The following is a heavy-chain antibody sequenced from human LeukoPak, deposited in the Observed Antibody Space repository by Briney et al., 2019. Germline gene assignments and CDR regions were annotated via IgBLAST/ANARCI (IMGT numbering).Heavy chain of an antibody. CDR1: GFTFSSYG. V-gene: IGHV3-30*18. D-gene: IGHD4-17*01. Sequence: GGSLRLSCAASGFTFSSYGMHWVRQAPGKGLEWVAVISYDGSNKYYADSVKGRFTISRDNSKNTPYLQMNSLRAEDTAVYYCAKEEYGDYVPFDYWGQGTLVTVSS. CDR3: AKEEYGDYVPFDY. J-gene: IGHJ4*02. CDR2: ISYDGSNK.